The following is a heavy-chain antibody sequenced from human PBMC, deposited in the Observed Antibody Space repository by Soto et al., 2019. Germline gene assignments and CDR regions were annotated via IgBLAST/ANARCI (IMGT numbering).Heavy chain of an antibody. CDR2: IKQDGSEK. D-gene: IGHD3-3*01. CDR1: GFTFSSYW. J-gene: IGHJ3*02. V-gene: IGHV3-7*01. CDR3: ARDAYYDFWSGYYDAFDI. Sequence: GGSLRLSCAASGFTFSSYWMSWVRQAPGKGLEWVANIKQDGSEKYYVDSVKGRFTISRDNAKNSLYLQMNSLRVEDTAVYYCARDAYYDFWSGYYDAFDIWGQGTMVTVSS.